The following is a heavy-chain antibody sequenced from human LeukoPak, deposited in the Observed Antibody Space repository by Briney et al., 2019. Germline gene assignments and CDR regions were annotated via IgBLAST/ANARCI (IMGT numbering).Heavy chain of an antibody. CDR3: ARYDRGLFFFDN. CDR1: GASVRNEY. D-gene: IGHD1-14*01. J-gene: IGHJ4*02. V-gene: IGHV4-59*08. CDR2: IHYSGSS. Sequence: SETLSLTCTVSGASVRNEYWSWIRQPPGKELEWIGYIHYSGSSNYHPSLGSRVTISLDTSKNQFSLKLKSVTAADTGMYHCARYDRGLFFFDNWGQGTLVTVSS.